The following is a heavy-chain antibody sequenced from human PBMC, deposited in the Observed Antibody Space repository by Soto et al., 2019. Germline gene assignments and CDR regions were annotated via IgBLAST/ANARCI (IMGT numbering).Heavy chain of an antibody. CDR3: ARDLNYYDY. D-gene: IGHD3-22*01. Sequence: EVQLVESGGGLAQPGGSLRLSCGASGFTVSSNYMSWVRQASGKGLEWVSIIYNNGNTYYTDSVKGRFTISRDNSKNTLYLQMNSLRAEDTAVYYCARDLNYYDYWGQGTLVTVSS. CDR2: IYNNGNT. CDR1: GFTVSSNY. V-gene: IGHV3-66*01. J-gene: IGHJ4*02.